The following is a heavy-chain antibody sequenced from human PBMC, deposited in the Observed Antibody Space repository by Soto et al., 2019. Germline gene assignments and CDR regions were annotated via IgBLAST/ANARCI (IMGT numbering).Heavy chain of an antibody. Sequence: GGSLRLSCAASGFTFSGSAMHWVRQASGKGLEWVGRIRSKANSYATAYAASVKGRFTISRDDSKNTAYLQMNSLKTEDTAVYYCTTTPRNREWLGYFDYWGQGTLVTVSS. D-gene: IGHD6-19*01. CDR1: GFTFSGSA. CDR2: IRSKANSYAT. J-gene: IGHJ4*02. CDR3: TTTPRNREWLGYFDY. V-gene: IGHV3-73*01.